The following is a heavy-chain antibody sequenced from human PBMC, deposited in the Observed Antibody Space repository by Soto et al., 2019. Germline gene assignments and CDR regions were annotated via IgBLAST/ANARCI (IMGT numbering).Heavy chain of an antibody. CDR2: IYYSGST. Sequence: QLQLQESGPGLVKPSETLSLTCTVSGGSISSSSYYWGWIRQPPGKGLEWIGSIYYSGSTYYNPSLKSRVTISVDTSKNQFSLKLSSVTAADTAVYYCARGEFGEDPTTVPTFDYWGQGTLVTVSS. J-gene: IGHJ4*02. V-gene: IGHV4-39*01. D-gene: IGHD3-10*01. CDR3: ARGEFGEDPTTVPTFDY. CDR1: GGSISSSSYY.